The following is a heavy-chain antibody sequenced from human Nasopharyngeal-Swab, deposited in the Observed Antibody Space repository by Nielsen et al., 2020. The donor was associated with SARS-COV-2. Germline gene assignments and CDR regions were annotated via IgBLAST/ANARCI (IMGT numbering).Heavy chain of an antibody. CDR3: AKSGYSSSSESDY. Sequence: GESLKISCAASGFTFSSYGMHWVSQAPGKGLEWVAVISYDGSNKYYADSVKGRFTISRDNSKNTLYLQMNSLRAEDTAVYYCAKSGYSSSSESDYWGQGTLVTVSS. V-gene: IGHV3-30*18. CDR2: ISYDGSNK. D-gene: IGHD6-6*01. CDR1: GFTFSSYG. J-gene: IGHJ4*02.